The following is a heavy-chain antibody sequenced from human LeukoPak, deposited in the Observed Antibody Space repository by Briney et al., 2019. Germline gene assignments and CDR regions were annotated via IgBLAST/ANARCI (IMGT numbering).Heavy chain of an antibody. CDR2: INWNGGST. D-gene: IGHD2-2*01. CDR3: AKGDSVVPAAMFDY. V-gene: IGHV3-20*04. Sequence: PGGSLRLSCAASGFTFDDYCMSWVRRAPGKGLELVSGINWNGGSTGYADSVKGRFTISRDNAKNSLYLQMNSLRAEDMALCYCAKGDSVVPAAMFDYWGQGTLVTVSS. CDR1: GFTFDDYC. J-gene: IGHJ4*02.